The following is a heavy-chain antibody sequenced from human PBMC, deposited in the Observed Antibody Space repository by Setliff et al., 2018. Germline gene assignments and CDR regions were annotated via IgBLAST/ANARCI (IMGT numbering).Heavy chain of an antibody. V-gene: IGHV1-3*01. Sequence: ASVKVSCKASGYSFSSNAFHWVRQAPGQTLEWMGWIHAGSSNTLYSQRFQDRITISRDTSATTVHMELSSLRSDDTAVYYCARMSTSGPHYDYWGQGTLFPVSS. CDR3: ARMSTSGPHYDY. J-gene: IGHJ4*02. CDR1: GYSFSSNA. CDR2: IHAGSSNT. D-gene: IGHD2-8*02.